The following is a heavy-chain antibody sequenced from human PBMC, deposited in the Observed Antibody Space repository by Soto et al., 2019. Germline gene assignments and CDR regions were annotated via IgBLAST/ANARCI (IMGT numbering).Heavy chain of an antibody. CDR1: RYTFTSYY. J-gene: IGHJ2*01. CDR2: INPSAGST. V-gene: IGHV1-46*03. Sequence: QVQLVQSGAEVKKPGASVKVSCKASRYTFTSYYMHWVRQPPGQGLEWMGIINPSAGSTDYAQNFQGRVTMTRDTSTSTVYMELSSLRSEDTAVYYCARDPVYYGSPLGYFPLWGRGTLVTVSS. CDR3: ARDPVYYGSPLGYFPL. D-gene: IGHD3-10*01.